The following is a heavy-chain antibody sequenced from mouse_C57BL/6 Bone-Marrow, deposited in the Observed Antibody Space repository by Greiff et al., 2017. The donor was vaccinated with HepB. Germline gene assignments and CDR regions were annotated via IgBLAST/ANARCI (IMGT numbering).Heavy chain of an antibody. CDR3: ARNYYGSSPHYFDY. CDR1: GYTFTDYY. J-gene: IGHJ2*01. Sequence: EVQLQQSGPELVKPGASVKISCKASGYTFTDYYMNWVKQSHGKSLEWIGDINPNNGGTSYNQKFKGKATLTVDKSSSTAYMELRSLTSEDSAVYYCARNYYGSSPHYFDYWGQGTTLTVSS. V-gene: IGHV1-26*01. CDR2: INPNNGGT. D-gene: IGHD1-1*01.